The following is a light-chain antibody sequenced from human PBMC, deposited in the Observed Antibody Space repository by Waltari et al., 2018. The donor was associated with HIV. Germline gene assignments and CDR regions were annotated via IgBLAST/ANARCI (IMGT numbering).Light chain of an antibody. V-gene: IGLV1-44*01. CDR3: AAWDDSLNGPV. CDR1: GSNIGTNT. J-gene: IGLJ2*01. Sequence: QSVLTSSPPASGTPRQRVTTSCSETGSNIGTNTDPCSQQVPGTAPKLPIYRKNRRPSGVPDRCSGSKSGASASLAISGLQSEDEADYYCAAWDDSLNGPVFGGGTRLTVL. CDR2: RKN.